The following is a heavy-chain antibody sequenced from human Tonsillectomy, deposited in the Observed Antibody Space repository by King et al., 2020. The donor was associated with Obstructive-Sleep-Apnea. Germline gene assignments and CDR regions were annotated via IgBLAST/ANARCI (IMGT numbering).Heavy chain of an antibody. Sequence: VQLVESGGGLVQPGGSLRLSCAASGFTFSSYSIKWVRQAPGKGLEWGSYISSSSSTIYYADSVKGRFTISRDNAKTSLSLKMNGLRAEDTAVYYCVREERRYYYDSSGTGALDYWGPGTLVTVSS. CDR3: VREERRYYYDSSGTGALDY. D-gene: IGHD3-22*01. V-gene: IGHV3-48*04. J-gene: IGHJ4*02. CDR1: GFTFSSYS. CDR2: ISSSSSTI.